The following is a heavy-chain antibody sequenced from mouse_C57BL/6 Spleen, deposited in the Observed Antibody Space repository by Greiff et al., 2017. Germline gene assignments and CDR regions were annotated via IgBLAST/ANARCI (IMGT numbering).Heavy chain of an antibody. D-gene: IGHD2-4*01. Sequence: QVQLQQPGAELVRPGSSVKLSCKASGYTFTSYWMHWVKQRPIQGLEWIGNIDPSDSETHYNQKFKDKATLTVDKSSSTAYMQLSSLTSEDSAVYYCAVYDYDGPFAYWGQGTLVTVSA. CDR2: IDPSDSET. CDR3: AVYDYDGPFAY. J-gene: IGHJ3*01. CDR1: GYTFTSYW. V-gene: IGHV1-52*01.